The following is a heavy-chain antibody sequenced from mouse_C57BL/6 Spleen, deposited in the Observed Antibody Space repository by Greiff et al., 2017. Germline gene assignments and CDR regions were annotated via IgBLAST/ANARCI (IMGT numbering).Heavy chain of an antibody. V-gene: IGHV5-6*01. CDR2: ISSGGSYT. Sequence: DVQLVESGGDLVKPGGSLKLSCAASGFTFSSYGMSWVRQTPDKRLEWVATISSGGSYTYYPDSVKGRFTISRDNAKNTLYLQMSSLKSEDTAMYYCARQGSSNWYFDVWGTGTTVTVSS. CDR1: GFTFSSYG. D-gene: IGHD1-1*01. CDR3: ARQGSSNWYFDV. J-gene: IGHJ1*03.